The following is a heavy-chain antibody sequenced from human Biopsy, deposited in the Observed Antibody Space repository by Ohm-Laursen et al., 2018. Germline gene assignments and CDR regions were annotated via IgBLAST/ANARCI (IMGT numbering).Heavy chain of an antibody. CDR2: IYYSVMT. CDR1: GGSFTGHY. D-gene: IGHD4-11*01. CDR3: ARDSGILNYGNFKYYHYYGMDV. J-gene: IGHJ6*02. Sequence: SDTLSLTCAVYGGSFTGHYWTWIRQPPGKGLEWIGHIYYSVMTNYNPSLQSRVSISVDTSRNQVSLTLSSVTAADTAVYYCARDSGILNYGNFKYYHYYGMDVWGQGTKVTVSS. V-gene: IGHV4-59*11.